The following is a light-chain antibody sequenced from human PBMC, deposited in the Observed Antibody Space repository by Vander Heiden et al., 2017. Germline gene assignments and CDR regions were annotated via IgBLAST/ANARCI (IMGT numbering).Light chain of an antibody. V-gene: IGKV3-20*01. Sequence: IVFTQSPGTLSLSPGERATLSCRASQSVSSSYLVWYQQKPGQAPRLLIYGASTRATGIPDRFSGSGSGTDFTLTISRLEPEDFAVYYCQQYGSSSYSFGQGTKLEIK. J-gene: IGKJ2*03. CDR3: QQYGSSSYS. CDR2: GAS. CDR1: QSVSSSY.